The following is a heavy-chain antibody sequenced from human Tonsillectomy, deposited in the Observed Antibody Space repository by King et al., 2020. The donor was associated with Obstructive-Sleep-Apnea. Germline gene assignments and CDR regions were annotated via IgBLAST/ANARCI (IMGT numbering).Heavy chain of an antibody. V-gene: IGHV4-4*02. CDR3: ARQADSSGYYYVYWFDP. Sequence: VQLQESGPGLVKPSGTLSLTCAVSGGSISSSNWWSWVRQPPGKGLEWIGEIYHSGSTNYNPSLKCRVTISVDKSKNQFSLKLSSVTAADTAVYYCARQADSSGYYYVYWFDPWGQGTLVTVSS. D-gene: IGHD3-22*01. CDR1: GGSISSSNW. CDR2: IYHSGST. J-gene: IGHJ5*02.